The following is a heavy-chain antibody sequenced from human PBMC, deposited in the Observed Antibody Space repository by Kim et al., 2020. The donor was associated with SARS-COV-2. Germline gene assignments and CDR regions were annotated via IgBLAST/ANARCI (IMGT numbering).Heavy chain of an antibody. Sequence: YSPSFQGKVTISADHSISTAYPQWSSLKASDTAMYYCARLIGYYYYYMDVWGKGTTVTVSS. J-gene: IGHJ6*03. V-gene: IGHV5-51*01. CDR3: ARLIGYYYYYMDV.